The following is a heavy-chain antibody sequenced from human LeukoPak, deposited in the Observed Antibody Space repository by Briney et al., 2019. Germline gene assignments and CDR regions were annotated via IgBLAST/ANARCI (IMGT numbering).Heavy chain of an antibody. CDR3: AREISGIAVAGTGPYYYYYMDV. D-gene: IGHD6-19*01. Sequence: GGSLRLSCAASGFTFSSYAMSWVRQAPGKGLEWVSGINWNGGSTGYADSVKGRFTISRDNAKNSLYLQMNSLRAEDTALYYCAREISGIAVAGTGPYYYYYMDVWGKGTTVTVSS. CDR1: GFTFSSYA. J-gene: IGHJ6*03. V-gene: IGHV3-20*04. CDR2: INWNGGST.